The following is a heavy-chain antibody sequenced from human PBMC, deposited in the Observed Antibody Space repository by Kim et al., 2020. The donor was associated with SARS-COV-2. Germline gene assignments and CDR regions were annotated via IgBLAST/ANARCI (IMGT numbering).Heavy chain of an antibody. D-gene: IGHD2-2*02. Sequence: ASVKVSCKASGYTFTSYGISWVRQAPGQGLEWMGWISAYNGNTNYAQKLQGRVTMTTDTSTSTAYMELRSLRSDDTAVYYCARLGYCSSTSCYTDYYYYYMDVWGKETTVTVSS. CDR2: ISAYNGNT. CDR1: GYTFTSYG. CDR3: ARLGYCSSTSCYTDYYYYYMDV. J-gene: IGHJ6*03. V-gene: IGHV1-18*01.